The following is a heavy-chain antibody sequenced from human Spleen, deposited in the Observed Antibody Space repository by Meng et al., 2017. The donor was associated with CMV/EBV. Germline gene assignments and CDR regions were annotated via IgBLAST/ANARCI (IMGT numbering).Heavy chain of an antibody. Sequence: GESLKISCAASGFTFSGFYMTWIRQAPGKGLEWVSYISSSGSTNYHADSVKGRFTISRDNAKSSLYLQMNSLKVEDTAIYYCARPLYCSTTNCPGSWFDPWGQGTLVTVSS. J-gene: IGHJ5*02. CDR2: ISSSGSTN. V-gene: IGHV3-11*01. D-gene: IGHD2-2*01. CDR3: ARPLYCSTTNCPGSWFDP. CDR1: GFTFSGFY.